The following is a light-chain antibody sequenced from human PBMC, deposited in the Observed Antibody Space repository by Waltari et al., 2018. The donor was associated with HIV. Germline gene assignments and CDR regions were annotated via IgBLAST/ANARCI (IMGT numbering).Light chain of an antibody. V-gene: IGLV6-57*01. CDR3: QSYDSSNQV. CDR2: EDN. J-gene: IGLJ2*01. Sequence: NFMLTQPHSVSESPGQTVTISCTRSRGSIASTYVQWYQQRPGSSPTTVIYEDNHRPSGVPDRFSGSIDSSSNSASLTISGLKTEDEADYYCQSYDSSNQVFGGGTKLTVL. CDR1: RGSIASTY.